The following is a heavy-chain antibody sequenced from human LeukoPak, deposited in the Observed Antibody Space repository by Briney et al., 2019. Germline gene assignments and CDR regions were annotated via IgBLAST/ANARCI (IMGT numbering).Heavy chain of an antibody. V-gene: IGHV1-18*01. J-gene: IGHJ6*02. CDR1: GYTFISYG. D-gene: IGHD2-21*02. CDR2: ISAYNGNT. Sequence: ASVKVSCKASGYTFISYGISWVRQAPGQGLEWMGWISAYNGNTNYAQKLQGRVTMTTDTSTSTAYMELRSLRSDDTAVYYCARLLSPDCYGGDCYYYYYYGMDVWGQGTTVTVSS. CDR3: ARLLSPDCYGGDCYYYYYYGMDV.